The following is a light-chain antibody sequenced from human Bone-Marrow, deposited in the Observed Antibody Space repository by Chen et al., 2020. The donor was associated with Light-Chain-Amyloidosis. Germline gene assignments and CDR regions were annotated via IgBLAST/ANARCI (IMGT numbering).Light chain of an antibody. V-gene: IGLV3-21*02. Sequence: SYVLTQPSSVSVAPGQTATIACGGNNIGSTSVHWYQQTPGQAPLLVVYDDSDRPSGIPERVSGSHSGNTATLTISGVEAGDGADYYCQVWDRSSDRPVFGGWTKLTVL. CDR1: NIGSTS. CDR2: DDS. J-gene: IGLJ3*02. CDR3: QVWDRSSDRPV.